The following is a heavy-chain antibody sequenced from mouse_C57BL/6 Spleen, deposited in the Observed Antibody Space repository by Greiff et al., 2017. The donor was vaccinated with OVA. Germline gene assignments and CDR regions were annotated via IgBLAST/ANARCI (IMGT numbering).Heavy chain of an antibody. Sequence: VQLQPSGPELVKPGASVKISCKASGYSFTDYNMHWVKQSNGKSLEWIGVINPNYGTTSYNQKFKGKATLTVDQSSSTAYMQLNSLTSEDSAVYYCARGGITTVVAPHAMDYWGQGTSVTVSS. J-gene: IGHJ4*01. D-gene: IGHD1-1*01. CDR2: INPNYGTT. V-gene: IGHV1-39*01. CDR3: ARGGITTVVAPHAMDY. CDR1: GYSFTDYN.